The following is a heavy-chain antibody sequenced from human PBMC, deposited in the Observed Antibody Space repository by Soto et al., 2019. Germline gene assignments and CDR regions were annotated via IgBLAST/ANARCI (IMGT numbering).Heavy chain of an antibody. V-gene: IGHV2-5*02. J-gene: IGHJ4*02. CDR1: GFSLNAPAVG. D-gene: IGHD6-19*01. CDR3: AHGAGWLFDY. CDR2: TYWDDDN. Sequence: QITLKESGPTLVKPTQTLTLTCTFSGFSLNAPAVGVGWIRQPPGKDLEWLAFTYWDDDNHYSPSLKSRLTITKDTSKNQVVLTITNMDAVDTATYYCAHGAGWLFDYWGQGTLVTVSS.